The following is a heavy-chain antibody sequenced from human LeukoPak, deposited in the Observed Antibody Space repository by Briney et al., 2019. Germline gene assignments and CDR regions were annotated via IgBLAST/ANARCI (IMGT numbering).Heavy chain of an antibody. V-gene: IGHV4-34*11. CDR2: SYYYSGST. Sequence: SETLSLNCSGYGYSVSEYYWTWLRHRPGKRLKWSGYSYYYSGSTHYSPSFRSRATVSLDTSRDQFSLSLSSVTAADTAVYYCAKYSQAYHGGDSYYPLFDLWGQGSLVTVSS. CDR1: GYSVSEYY. J-gene: IGHJ4*02. D-gene: IGHD2-21*02. CDR3: AKYSQAYHGGDSYYPLFDL.